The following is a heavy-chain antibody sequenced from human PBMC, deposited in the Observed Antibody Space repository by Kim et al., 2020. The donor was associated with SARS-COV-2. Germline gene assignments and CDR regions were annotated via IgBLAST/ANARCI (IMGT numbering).Heavy chain of an antibody. V-gene: IGHV4-59*08. J-gene: IGHJ4*02. CDR3: AGHRIRAPFDY. Sequence: TNTNPTLKRRVTISVDTTKNQFSLKLSSVTAADTAVYYCAGHRIRAPFDYWGQGTLVTVSS. D-gene: IGHD3-10*01. CDR2: T.